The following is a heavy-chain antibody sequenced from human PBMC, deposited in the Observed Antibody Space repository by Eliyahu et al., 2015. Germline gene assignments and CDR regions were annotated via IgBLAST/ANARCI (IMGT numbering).Heavy chain of an antibody. D-gene: IGHD3-3*01. CDR2: IYYSGXT. Sequence: QLQLQESGPGLVKPSETLSLTXTVSXXSXSSSSYYWGWIRQPPGKGLEWIGSIYYSGXTYYNPSLKSRVTISVDTSKNQFSLKLSSVTAADTAVYYCARQRGGDFWSGYQYGMDVWGKGTTVTVSS. J-gene: IGHJ6*04. CDR1: XXSXSSSSYY. V-gene: IGHV4-39*01. CDR3: ARQRGGDFWSGYQYGMDV.